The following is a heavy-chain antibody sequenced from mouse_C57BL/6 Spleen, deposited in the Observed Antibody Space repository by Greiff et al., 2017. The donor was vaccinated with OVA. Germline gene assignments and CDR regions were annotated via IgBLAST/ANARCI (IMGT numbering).Heavy chain of an antibody. Sequence: QVQLQQPGAELVKPGASVKLSCKASGYTFTSYWMHWVKQRPGQGLEWIGMIHPNSGSTNYNEKFKSKATLTVDKSSSTAYMQLSSLTSEDSAVYYCARSLPITTVVVPFDYWGQGTTLTVSS. CDR1: GYTFTSYW. CDR2: IHPNSGST. D-gene: IGHD1-1*01. V-gene: IGHV1-64*01. J-gene: IGHJ2*01. CDR3: ARSLPITTVVVPFDY.